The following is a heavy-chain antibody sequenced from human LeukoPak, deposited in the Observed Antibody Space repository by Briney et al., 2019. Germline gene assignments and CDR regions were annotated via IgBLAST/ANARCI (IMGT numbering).Heavy chain of an antibody. CDR3: AREYCSGGSCYNAGFDP. V-gene: IGHV3-11*04. J-gene: IGHJ5*02. CDR1: GFTFSDYY. D-gene: IGHD2-15*01. Sequence: PGGSLRLSCAASGFTFSDYYMSWIRQAPGKGLEWVSYISSSGSTIYCADSVKGRFTISRDNAKNSLYLQMNSLRAEDTAVYYCAREYCSGGSCYNAGFDPWGQGTLVTVSS. CDR2: ISSSGSTI.